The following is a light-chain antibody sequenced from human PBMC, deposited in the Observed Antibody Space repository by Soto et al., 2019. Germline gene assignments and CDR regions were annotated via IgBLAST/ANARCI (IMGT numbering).Light chain of an antibody. V-gene: IGLV2-14*02. J-gene: IGLJ3*02. CDR1: SSAVGTYLL. Sequence: QSVLTQPASVSGSPGQSITISCTGTSSAVGTYLLVSWYQHHPGKAPKLMIYEVSNRPSGVSNRFSGSKSGNTASLTISGLQAEDEADYYCSSYTSSSTLVFGGGTKLTVL. CDR2: EVS. CDR3: SSYTSSSTLV.